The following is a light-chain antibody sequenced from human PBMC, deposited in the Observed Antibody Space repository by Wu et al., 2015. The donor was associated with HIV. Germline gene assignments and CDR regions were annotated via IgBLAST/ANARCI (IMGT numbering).Light chain of an antibody. CDR1: QSISSW. J-gene: IGKJ1*01. CDR2: KAS. CDR3: QQYNSYWT. Sequence: DIQLTQSPSILSASVGDRVTITCRASQSISSWLAWYQQKPGKAPKLLIYKASSLERGVPSRFSGSGSGTEFTLTISSLQPDDFATYYCQQYNSYWTFGRGPGGSQT. V-gene: IGKV1-5*03.